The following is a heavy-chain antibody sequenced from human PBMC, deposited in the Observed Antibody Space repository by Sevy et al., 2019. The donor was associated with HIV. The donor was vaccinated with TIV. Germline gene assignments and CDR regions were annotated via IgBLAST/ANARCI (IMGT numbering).Heavy chain of an antibody. V-gene: IGHV4-34*01. CDR2: INHSGST. CDR3: ARGEMGEYCSGGSCYAGPTGRYFDY. CDR1: GGSFSGYY. Sequence: SETLSLTCAVYGGSFSGYYWSWIRQPPGKGLEWIGEINHSGSTNYNPSLKSRVTISVDTSKNQFYLKLSSVTAADTAVYYCARGEMGEYCSGGSCYAGPTGRYFDYWGQGTLVTVSS. D-gene: IGHD2-15*01. J-gene: IGHJ4*02.